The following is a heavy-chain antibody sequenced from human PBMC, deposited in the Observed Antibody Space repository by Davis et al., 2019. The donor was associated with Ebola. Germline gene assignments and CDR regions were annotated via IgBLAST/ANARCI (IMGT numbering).Heavy chain of an antibody. Sequence: GGSLRLSCAASGFTFSSYGMHWVRQAPGKGLEWVAVISYDGSNKYYADSVKGRFTISRDNSKNTLYLQMNSLRAEDTAVYYCAKDLAGYSYGAVYYYYYGMDVWGQGTTVTVSS. J-gene: IGHJ6*02. CDR2: ISYDGSNK. CDR3: AKDLAGYSYGAVYYYYYGMDV. D-gene: IGHD5-18*01. CDR1: GFTFSSYG. V-gene: IGHV3-30*18.